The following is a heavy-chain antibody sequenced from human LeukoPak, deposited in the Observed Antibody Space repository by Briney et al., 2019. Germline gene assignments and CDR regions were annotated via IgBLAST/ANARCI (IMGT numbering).Heavy chain of an antibody. Sequence: GGSLRLSCAASGFTFTKYWMSWVRQDPGKGLEWVANINQDGSERVYAQSVKGRFTMSRDNATNSLYLEMNSLGAEDTAVYYCAREQYYHDSSGYFPYFDYWGQGTLVTVSS. J-gene: IGHJ4*02. D-gene: IGHD3-22*01. V-gene: IGHV3-7*01. CDR2: INQDGSER. CDR3: AREQYYHDSSGYFPYFDY. CDR1: GFTFTKYW.